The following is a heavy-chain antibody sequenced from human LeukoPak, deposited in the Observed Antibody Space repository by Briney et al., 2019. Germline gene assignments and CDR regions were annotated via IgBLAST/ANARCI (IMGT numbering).Heavy chain of an antibody. CDR1: GYTFTGYY. Sequence: ASVKVSCKASGYTFTGYYMHWVRQAPGQGVEWMGWINPNSGGTNYAQKFQGWVTMTRDTSISTAYMELSRLRSDDTAVYYCARGLYCSGGSCYSSWFDPWGQGALVTVSS. CDR3: ARGLYCSGGSCYSSWFDP. V-gene: IGHV1-2*04. J-gene: IGHJ5*02. CDR2: INPNSGGT. D-gene: IGHD2-15*01.